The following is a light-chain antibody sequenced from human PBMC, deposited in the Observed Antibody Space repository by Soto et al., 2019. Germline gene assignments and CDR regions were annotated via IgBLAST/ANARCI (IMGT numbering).Light chain of an antibody. CDR2: DAS. CDR3: QQRSNWPVT. J-gene: IGKJ1*01. Sequence: IVLTQSPGTLSLSPGERATLSCSASQSVSSYLAWYHQKPGQAPRLLIYDASTRSTGISARFSGSGSETDFTLTISSLEPEDFAVSYCQQRSNWPVTFGQGTRVEVK. V-gene: IGKV3-11*01. CDR1: QSVSSY.